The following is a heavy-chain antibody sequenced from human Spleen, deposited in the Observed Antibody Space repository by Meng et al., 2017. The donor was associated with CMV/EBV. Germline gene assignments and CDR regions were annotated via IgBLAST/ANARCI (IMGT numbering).Heavy chain of an antibody. V-gene: IGHV1-46*01. CDR3: AREGAESLDP. D-gene: IGHD4/OR15-4a*01. CDR1: GYTFISYF. Sequence: VSCKASGYTFISYFIHWAREAPGQGLEWMGIISPNGGTTTYSQKFQGRVTMTRDTSTSTVYMQLSSLRSDDTAVYYCAREGAESLDPWGQGTLVTVSS. J-gene: IGHJ5*02. CDR2: ISPNGGTT.